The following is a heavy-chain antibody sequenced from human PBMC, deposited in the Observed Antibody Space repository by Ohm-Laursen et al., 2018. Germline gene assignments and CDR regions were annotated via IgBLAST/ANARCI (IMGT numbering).Heavy chain of an antibody. CDR3: ARGPVSDYGDYWYFDL. CDR1: GGTFSRYV. CDR2: IIPIFGTA. D-gene: IGHD4-17*01. Sequence: GASVKVSCKASGGTFSRYVISWVRQAPGQGLEWMGGIIPIFGTANYAQSFQDRVTITADEFTRTAYMELSSLTSEDTAVYYCARGPVSDYGDYWYFDLWGRGTLVTVSS. J-gene: IGHJ2*01. V-gene: IGHV1-69*13.